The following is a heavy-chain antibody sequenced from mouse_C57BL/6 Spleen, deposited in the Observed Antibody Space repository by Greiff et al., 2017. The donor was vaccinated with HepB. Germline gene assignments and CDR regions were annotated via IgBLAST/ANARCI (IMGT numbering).Heavy chain of an antibody. Sequence: EVKLMESGPELVKPGASVKIPCKASGYTFTDYNMDWVKQSHGKSLEWIGDINPNNGGTIYNQKFKGKATLTVDKSSSTAYMELRSLTSEDTAVYYCARGRGRQLRLRGRMDYWGQGTSVTVSS. J-gene: IGHJ4*01. CDR1: GYTFTDYN. CDR2: INPNNGGT. V-gene: IGHV1-18*01. D-gene: IGHD3-2*02. CDR3: ARGRGRQLRLRGRMDY.